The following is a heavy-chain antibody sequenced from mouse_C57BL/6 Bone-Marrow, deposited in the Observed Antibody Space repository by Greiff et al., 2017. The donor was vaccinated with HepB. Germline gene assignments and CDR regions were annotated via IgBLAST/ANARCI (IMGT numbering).Heavy chain of an antibody. J-gene: IGHJ3*01. CDR1: GFAFSDYY. CDR2: ISSGGSYT. CDR3: ARHPY. V-gene: IGHV5-6*01. Sequence: EVQRVESGGGLVQPGGSLKLSCAASGFAFSDYYMSWVRQTPDKRLEWVATISSGGSYTYYPDSVKGRFTISRDNAKNTLYLQMSSLKSEDTAMYYCARHPYWGQGTLVTVSA.